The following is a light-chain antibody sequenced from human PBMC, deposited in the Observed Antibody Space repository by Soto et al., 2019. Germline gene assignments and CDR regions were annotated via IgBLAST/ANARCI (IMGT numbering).Light chain of an antibody. V-gene: IGKV3-11*01. CDR1: QSVRTS. Sequence: EIVLTQSPATLFLSPGERATLSCRASQSVRTSLAWYQQKPGQAPRLLIYDASNRAAGIPARFSGSGSGTDFTLTISSLEPEDFAVYYCQQRSNWPVTFGQGTKVEIK. CDR2: DAS. CDR3: QQRSNWPVT. J-gene: IGKJ1*01.